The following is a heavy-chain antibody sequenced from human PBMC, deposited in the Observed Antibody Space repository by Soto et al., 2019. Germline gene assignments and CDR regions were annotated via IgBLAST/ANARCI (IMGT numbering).Heavy chain of an antibody. J-gene: IGHJ4*02. V-gene: IGHV3-23*01. D-gene: IGHD3-3*01. CDR2: ISGSGGST. Sequence: EVQLLESGGGLVQPGGSLRLSCAASGFTFSSYAMSWVRQAPGKGLEWVSAISGSGGSTYYADSVKGRFTISRDTSKNTLYLQMNRMRAEATAVYYWAKAYYDFWAPFDYWGQGTLVTVSS. CDR1: GFTFSSYA. CDR3: AKAYYDFWAPFDY.